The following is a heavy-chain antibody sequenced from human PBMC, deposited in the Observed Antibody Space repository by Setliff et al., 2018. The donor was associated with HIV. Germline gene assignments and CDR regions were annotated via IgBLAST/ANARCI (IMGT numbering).Heavy chain of an antibody. J-gene: IGHJ6*02. CDR3: ARVGSVIQVTLFGMDV. V-gene: IGHV4-31*03. CDR1: GGSISRVGYY. CDR2: ITYSGST. Sequence: SETLSLTCSVSGGSISRVGYYWSWIRQHPGKGLEWIGYITYSGSTYYNPSLMSRVSISPDTSKNQFSLKLTSVTAADTAVYYCARVGSVIQVTLFGMDVWGQGTTVNVSS. D-gene: IGHD5-18*01.